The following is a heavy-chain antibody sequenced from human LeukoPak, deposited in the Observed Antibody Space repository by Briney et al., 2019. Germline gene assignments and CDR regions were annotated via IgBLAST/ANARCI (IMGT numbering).Heavy chain of an antibody. CDR3: ARAPLTGNYGGWFDP. CDR1: GGTFSSYA. Sequence: SVKVSCKASGGTFSSYAISWVRQAPGQGLEWMGRIIPILGIANYAQKFQGRVTITADKSTSTAYMELSSLRSEDTAVYYCARAPLTGNYGGWFDPWGQGTLVTVSS. CDR2: IIPILGIA. D-gene: IGHD1-20*01. J-gene: IGHJ5*02. V-gene: IGHV1-69*04.